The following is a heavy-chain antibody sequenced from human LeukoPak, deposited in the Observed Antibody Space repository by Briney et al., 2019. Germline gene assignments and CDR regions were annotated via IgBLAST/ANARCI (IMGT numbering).Heavy chain of an antibody. CDR3: ARDHREGRDDYNHRDY. CDR2: IKSKTDGGTT. J-gene: IGHJ4*02. D-gene: IGHD5-24*01. Sequence: GGSLRLSCAASGFNFNDAWMSWVRQAPGKGLEWVGRIKSKTDGGTTDYAAPVKGRFTISRADSKNTLYLQMNSLRAEDTAVYYCARDHREGRDDYNHRDYWGQGTLVTVSS. V-gene: IGHV3-15*01. CDR1: GFNFNDAW.